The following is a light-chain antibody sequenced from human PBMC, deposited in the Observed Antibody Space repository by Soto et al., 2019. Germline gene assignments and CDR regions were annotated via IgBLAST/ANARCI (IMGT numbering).Light chain of an antibody. CDR1: SSDVGSYNL. V-gene: IGLV2-23*02. CDR2: EVS. J-gene: IGLJ2*01. Sequence: QSALTQPASVSGSPGQSITISCTGTSSDVGSYNLVSWYQPHPGKAPKRMIYEVSKRPSGVSNRFSGSKSGNTASLTISGLQAEDEADYYCCSYAGSSTLVFGGGTKLTVL. CDR3: CSYAGSSTLV.